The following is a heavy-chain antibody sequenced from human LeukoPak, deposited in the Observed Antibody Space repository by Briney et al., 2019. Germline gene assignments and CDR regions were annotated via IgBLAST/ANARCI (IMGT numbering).Heavy chain of an antibody. J-gene: IGHJ4*02. CDR3: ARGKVGAGTMFDY. Sequence: GASVKVSCKASGYIFTGYYMHWVRQAPGQGLEWMGWINPNSGDTNYAQKCQGRVTMTRDTSISTAYMELSRLRSDDTAVYYCARGKVGAGTMFDYWGQGTLVTVSS. V-gene: IGHV1-2*02. CDR2: INPNSGDT. CDR1: GYIFTGYY. D-gene: IGHD1-7*01.